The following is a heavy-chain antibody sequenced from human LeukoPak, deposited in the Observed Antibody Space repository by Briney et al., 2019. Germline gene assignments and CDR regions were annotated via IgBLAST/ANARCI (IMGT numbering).Heavy chain of an antibody. D-gene: IGHD2/OR15-2a*01. CDR3: AKSLTTIYPFDS. CDR1: GFTLSSYP. V-gene: IGHV3-23*01. J-gene: IGHJ4*02. Sequence: GGSLRLSCAASGFTLSSYPMSWVRQAPGKGLEWVSGISGSGVSTYYADSVKGRFTISRDNSKNTLYLQMNSLRAEDTAVYYCAKSLTTIYPFDSWGQGTLVTVSS. CDR2: ISGSGVST.